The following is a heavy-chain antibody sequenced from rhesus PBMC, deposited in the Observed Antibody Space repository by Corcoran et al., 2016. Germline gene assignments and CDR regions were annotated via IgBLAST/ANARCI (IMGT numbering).Heavy chain of an antibody. Sequence: EVQLVESGGGVVQPGGSLRLSCAASGFSFSSYAMNWVRQAPGKGLEWVSYINKVVGGTYDAASGRGRFTISRDNSKNTLSLQMNSLRTEDTAVYYCAKSPIVGSYFDYWGQGVLVTVSS. CDR1: GFSFSSYA. CDR2: INKVVGGT. D-gene: IGHD2-39*01. V-gene: IGHV3S5*01. CDR3: AKSPIVGSYFDY. J-gene: IGHJ4*01.